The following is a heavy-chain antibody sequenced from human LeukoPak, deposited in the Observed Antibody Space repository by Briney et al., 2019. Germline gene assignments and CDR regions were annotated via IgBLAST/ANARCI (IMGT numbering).Heavy chain of an antibody. D-gene: IGHD2-2*01. J-gene: IGHJ4*02. CDR2: IYYSGIT. CDR3: ARDGDCSSDSCYFDY. CDR1: GGSISSSSYY. V-gene: IGHV4-31*03. Sequence: SETLSLTCTVSGGSISSSSYYWGWIRQPPGKDLEWIGYIYYSGITYYNPSLKSRVTISVDTSKNQFSLNLSSVTAADTAVYYCARDGDCSSDSCYFDYWGQGILVTVSS.